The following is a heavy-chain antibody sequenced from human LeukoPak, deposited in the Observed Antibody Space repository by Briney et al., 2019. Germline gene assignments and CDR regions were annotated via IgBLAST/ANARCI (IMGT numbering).Heavy chain of an antibody. CDR2: ISGSGGST. D-gene: IGHD3-22*01. Sequence: GGSLRLSCAASGFTFSSYSMNWVRQAPGKGLEWVSAISGSGGSTYYADSVKGRFTISRDNSKNTLYLQMNSLRAEDTAVYYCAKGEEYYYDSSGYYDYWGQGTLVTVSS. J-gene: IGHJ4*02. CDR3: AKGEEYYYDSSGYYDY. CDR1: GFTFSSYS. V-gene: IGHV3-23*01.